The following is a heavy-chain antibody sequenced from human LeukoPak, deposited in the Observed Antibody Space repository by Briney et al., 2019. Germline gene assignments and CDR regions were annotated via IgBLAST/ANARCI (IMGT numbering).Heavy chain of an antibody. CDR3: XXXTEMATVGSWFDP. D-gene: IGHD5-24*01. CDR1: GFTFSSYW. V-gene: IGHV3-7*01. J-gene: IGHJ5*02. Sequence: PWGSLRLSCAASGFTFSSYWMSWVRQAPGKGLEWVANIKQDGSEKYYVDSVKGRFTISRDNAKNSLYLQMNSLRAEDTAVYYXXXXTEMATVGSWFDPWGQGTLVTVSS. CDR2: IKQDGSEK.